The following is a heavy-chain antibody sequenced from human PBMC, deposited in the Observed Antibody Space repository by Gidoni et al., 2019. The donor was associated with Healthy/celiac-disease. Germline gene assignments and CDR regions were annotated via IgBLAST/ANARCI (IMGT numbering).Heavy chain of an antibody. Sequence: QVQLVESGGGVVQPGRSLRLSCAASGFTFSSYGMHWVRQAPGKGLEWVAVIWYDGSNKYYADSVKGRFTISRDNSKNTLYLQMNSLRAEDTAVYYCARDPGDSSSWYWEYFQHWGQGTLVTVSS. CDR3: ARDPGDSSSWYWEYFQH. V-gene: IGHV3-33*01. J-gene: IGHJ1*01. D-gene: IGHD6-13*01. CDR1: GFTFSSYG. CDR2: IWYDGSNK.